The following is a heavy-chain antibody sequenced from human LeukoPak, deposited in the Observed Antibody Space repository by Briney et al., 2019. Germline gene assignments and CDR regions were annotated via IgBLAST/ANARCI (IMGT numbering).Heavy chain of an antibody. Sequence: GGSLRLSCAASGFTFSSYGMHWVRQAPGKGLEWVAVIWYDGSNKYYADSVRGRFTISRDNSKNTLYLQMNSLRAEDTAVYYCARGPTREDFWSGYFLRYFDYWGQGTLVTVSS. CDR2: IWYDGSNK. V-gene: IGHV3-33*01. J-gene: IGHJ4*02. CDR1: GFTFSSYG. D-gene: IGHD3-3*01. CDR3: ARGPTREDFWSGYFLRYFDY.